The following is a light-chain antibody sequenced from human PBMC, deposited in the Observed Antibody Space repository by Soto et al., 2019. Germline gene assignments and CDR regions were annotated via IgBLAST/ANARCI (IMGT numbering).Light chain of an antibody. J-gene: IGKJ1*01. CDR3: QHRSSWPRT. V-gene: IGKV3-11*01. Sequence: EIVLTQSPATLSLSPGDRATLACRASQSVSTYLAWYQQKPGQAPRVVIYDASNRATGIPPRFSGSGSGTDFTLTISSLEPEDFAVYYCQHRSSWPRTFGQGTQVEIK. CDR2: DAS. CDR1: QSVSTY.